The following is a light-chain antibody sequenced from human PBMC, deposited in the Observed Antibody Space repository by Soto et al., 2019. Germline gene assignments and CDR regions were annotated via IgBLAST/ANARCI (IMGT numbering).Light chain of an antibody. V-gene: IGLV2-14*03. J-gene: IGLJ1*01. CDR3: CSYTSSSTHV. Sequence: QSALTQPASVSGSPGQSITISCTGNSSDVGGYNFVSWYQQHPGKVPKLMIFDVNRRPSGVSDRFSGSKSGNTASLTISGLHAEDEGDYYCCSYTSSSTHVFGSGTKLTVL. CDR1: SSDVGGYNF. CDR2: DVN.